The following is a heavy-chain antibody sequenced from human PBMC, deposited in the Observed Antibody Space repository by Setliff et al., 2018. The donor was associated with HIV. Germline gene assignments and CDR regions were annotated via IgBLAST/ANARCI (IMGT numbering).Heavy chain of an antibody. CDR1: GYSFTSNW. CDR2: IHPVDSDT. J-gene: IGHJ3*02. Sequence: GESLKISCKGSGYSFTSNWIGWVRQMPGKGLEWLGIIHPVDSDTRYSPSFQGQVTISADKSISTAYLQWSTLKASDTAMYYCATSSIYYDSSGYGGDDAFDIWGQGTVVTVSS. D-gene: IGHD3-22*01. V-gene: IGHV5-51*01. CDR3: ATSSIYYDSSGYGGDDAFDI.